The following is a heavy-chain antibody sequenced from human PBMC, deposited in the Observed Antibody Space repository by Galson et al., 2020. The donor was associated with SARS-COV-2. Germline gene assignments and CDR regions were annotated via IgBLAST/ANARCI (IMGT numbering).Heavy chain of an antibody. V-gene: IGHV4-39*01. CDR3: ARRGGTVTTQHFDR. CDR1: GCSISTTSYF. D-gene: IGHD4-17*01. J-gene: IGHJ2*01. CDR2: IYYSGTT. Sequence: SETLSLTCTVSGCSISTTSYFWGWIRQPPGKGLEWIGTIYYSGTTYYNPSPRSRVTIPVDTSTNQFSLKLNSVTAADTAVYYLARRGGTVTTQHFDRGGRGTLVAVSA.